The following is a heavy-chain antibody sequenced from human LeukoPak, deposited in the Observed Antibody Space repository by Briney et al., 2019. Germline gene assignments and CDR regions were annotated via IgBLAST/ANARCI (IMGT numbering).Heavy chain of an antibody. CDR3: ARDPAYYDSSGYYYYFDY. V-gene: IGHV1-18*01. CDR1: GYTFTSYG. D-gene: IGHD3-22*01. Sequence: GASVKVSCKASGYTFTSYGISWVRQAPGQGLEWMGWISAYNGNTNYAQKLQGRVTMTTDTSTSTAYMELRSLRSDDTAVYYCARDPAYYDSSGYYYYFDYWGQGTLVTVSS. J-gene: IGHJ4*02. CDR2: ISAYNGNT.